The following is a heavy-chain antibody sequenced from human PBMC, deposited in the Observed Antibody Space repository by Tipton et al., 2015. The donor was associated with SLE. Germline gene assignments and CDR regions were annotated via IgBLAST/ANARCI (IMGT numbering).Heavy chain of an antibody. Sequence: TLSLTCTVSGDSITSDYWTWIRQPPGKGLEWIGYISYSGSTNYNPSVRSRVPISVDTSKNQFSLSLGSVTAADTAVYYCARHDTNYGRNWFDPWGQGTLVTVSS. CDR3: ARHDTNYGRNWFDP. V-gene: IGHV4-59*08. CDR1: GDSITSDY. CDR2: ISYSGST. D-gene: IGHD2-8*01. J-gene: IGHJ5*02.